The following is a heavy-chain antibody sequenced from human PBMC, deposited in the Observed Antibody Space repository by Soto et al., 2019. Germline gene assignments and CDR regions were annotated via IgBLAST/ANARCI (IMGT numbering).Heavy chain of an antibody. V-gene: IGHV3-30-3*01. D-gene: IGHD3-10*01. CDR2: ISYDGSNK. J-gene: IGHJ3*02. CDR1: GFTFSSYA. Sequence: GGSLRLSCAASGFTFSSYAMHWVRQAPGKGLEWVAVISYDGSNKYYADSVKGRFTISRDNSKNTLYLQMNSLRAEDTAVYYCARVWGITMPLGAFDIWGQGTMVTVSS. CDR3: ARVWGITMPLGAFDI.